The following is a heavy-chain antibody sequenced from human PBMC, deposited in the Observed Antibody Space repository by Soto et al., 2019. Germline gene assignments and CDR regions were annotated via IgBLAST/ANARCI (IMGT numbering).Heavy chain of an antibody. CDR3: ARDKDWAFDY. Sequence: GGSLRLSCAASGFTFSSYSVNWVRQAPGKGLEWVSYIFTTGTTMYYADSVKGRFTVSRDNVKNSVFLLLNSLRAEDTAVYYCARDKDWAFDYWGQGTLVTVSS. CDR1: GFTFSSYS. V-gene: IGHV3-48*04. CDR2: IFTTGTTM. D-gene: IGHD3-9*01. J-gene: IGHJ4*02.